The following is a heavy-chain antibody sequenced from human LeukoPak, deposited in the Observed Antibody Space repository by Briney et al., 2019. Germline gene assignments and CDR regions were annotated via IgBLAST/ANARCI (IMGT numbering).Heavy chain of an antibody. CDR2: IYSGGST. Sequence: GGSLRLSCAASGFTFSSYSLNWVRQAPGKGLEWVSVIYSGGSTYYADSVKGRFTISRDNSKNTLYLQMNSLRAEDTAMCYCARVDSSGWYWGIDYWGQGTLVTVSS. CDR1: GFTFSSYS. V-gene: IGHV3-53*01. D-gene: IGHD6-19*01. CDR3: ARVDSSGWYWGIDY. J-gene: IGHJ4*02.